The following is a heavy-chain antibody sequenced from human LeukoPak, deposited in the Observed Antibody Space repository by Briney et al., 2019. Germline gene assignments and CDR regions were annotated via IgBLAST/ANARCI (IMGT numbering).Heavy chain of an antibody. CDR3: ARGRKYTSVYRVTELGSGYSDY. Sequence: ASVKVSCKASGYTFTSYGISCVRQAPGQGLEWMGWISAYNGNTNYAQKLQGRVTMTTDTSTSTAYMELRSLRTDDTAVYYCARGRKYTSVYRVTELGSGYSDYWGQGTLVTVSS. D-gene: IGHD5-18*01. CDR1: GYTFTSYG. V-gene: IGHV1-18*01. J-gene: IGHJ4*02. CDR2: ISAYNGNT.